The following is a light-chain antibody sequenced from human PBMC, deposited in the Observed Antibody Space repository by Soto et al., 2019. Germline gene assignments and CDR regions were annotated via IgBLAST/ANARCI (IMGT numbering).Light chain of an antibody. CDR3: CSYGGSYTLV. CDR2: DVT. Sequence: QSALTQPRSVSGSPGQSVTISCTGTSSDVGGYNHVSWYQQHPGKAPKVLIYDVTKRPSGVPDRFSGSKSGNTASLTISGLQAEDEADYFCCSYGGSYTLVLGGGTKVTVL. J-gene: IGLJ3*02. V-gene: IGLV2-11*01. CDR1: SSDVGGYNH.